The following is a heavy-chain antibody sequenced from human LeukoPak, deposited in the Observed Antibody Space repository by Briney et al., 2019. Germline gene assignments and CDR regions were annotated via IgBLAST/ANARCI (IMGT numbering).Heavy chain of an antibody. CDR3: ARGGTVTDDAFDI. CDR2: VYFTWST. D-gene: IGHD4-17*01. V-gene: IGHV4-59*01. CDR1: GGSISTYY. Sequence: SETLSLTCTVSGGSISTYYWSWIRQPPGKGLEWIGFVYFTWSTNYNPSLKSRVSISVDTSKNQFSLKLSSVTAADTAVYYCARGGTVTDDAFDIWGQGTMVIVSS. J-gene: IGHJ3*02.